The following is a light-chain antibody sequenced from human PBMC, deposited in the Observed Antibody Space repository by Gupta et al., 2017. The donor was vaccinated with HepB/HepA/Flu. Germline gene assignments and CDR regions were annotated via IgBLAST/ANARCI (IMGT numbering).Light chain of an antibody. CDR1: SPDIGSVY. Sequence: QSVLTQPPSASGTPGQRVSISCSGSSPDIGSVYVSWYQQLPGTAPKLLIYRTNQRRSGVPARFSGSKSGTSASLVISGLRAEYEADYYCAAWDDSVSSWVFGGGTKLIVL. CDR2: RTN. CDR3: AAWDDSVSSWV. J-gene: IGLJ3*02. V-gene: IGLV1-47*01.